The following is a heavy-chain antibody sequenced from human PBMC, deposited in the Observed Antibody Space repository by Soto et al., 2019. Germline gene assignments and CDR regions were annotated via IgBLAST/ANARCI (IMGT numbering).Heavy chain of an antibody. Sequence: SETLSLTCSVSGYSITSSDYYWAWIRQPPGKGLEWIGSMFYSGLTYYNPSLKSRVTLSVDTSKNQFSVRLNSVTAADTAVYYCAPLSVSLSGPYGIHVRGQGTTVTVSS. D-gene: IGHD2-15*01. CDR1: GYSITSSDYY. J-gene: IGHJ6*02. CDR3: APLSVSLSGPYGIHV. V-gene: IGHV4-39*01. CDR2: MFYSGLT.